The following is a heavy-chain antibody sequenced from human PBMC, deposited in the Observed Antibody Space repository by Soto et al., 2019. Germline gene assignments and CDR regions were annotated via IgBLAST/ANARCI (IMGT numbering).Heavy chain of an antibody. J-gene: IGHJ5*02. CDR3: ARDGYCTNGVCYSDNWFDP. V-gene: IGHV1-69*01. CDR1: GGTFSSYA. D-gene: IGHD2-8*01. Sequence: QVQLVQSGAEVKKPGSSVKVSCKASGGTFSSYAIGWVRQAPGQGLEWMGGIIPIFGTANYAQKFQGRVTITADESTSTAYMELSSLRSEDTAVYYCARDGYCTNGVCYSDNWFDPWGQGTLVTVSS. CDR2: IIPIFGTA.